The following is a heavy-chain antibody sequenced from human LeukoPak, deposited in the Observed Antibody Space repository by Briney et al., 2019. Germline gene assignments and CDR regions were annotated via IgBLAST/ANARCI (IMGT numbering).Heavy chain of an antibody. CDR3: GRFGYVAGIDL. Sequence: AGSRRLSSAASGFSFNSYWMTWVRQAPGRGLEWVANIDPAGTDTYYVDPVKGRFIISRDNAKNWVYLQMNTLRAEDTAVYSCGRFGYVAGIDLWGQGTLVTVSS. CDR2: IDPAGTDT. CDR1: GFSFNSYW. J-gene: IGHJ4*02. D-gene: IGHD6-19*01. V-gene: IGHV3-7*01.